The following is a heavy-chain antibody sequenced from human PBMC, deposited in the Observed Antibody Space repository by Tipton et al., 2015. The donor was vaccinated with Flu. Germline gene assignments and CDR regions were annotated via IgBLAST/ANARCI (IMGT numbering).Heavy chain of an antibody. CDR1: GGSFSGYY. CDR2: INHSGST. CDR3: ARRGLLWYFDL. D-gene: IGHD2/OR15-2a*01. V-gene: IGHV4-34*01. Sequence: TLSLTCAVYGGSFSGYYWSWIRQPPGKGLEWIGEINHSGSTNYNPSLKSRVTISVDTSKNQFSLKPSSVTAADTAVYYCARRGLLWYFDLWGRGTLVTVSS. J-gene: IGHJ2*01.